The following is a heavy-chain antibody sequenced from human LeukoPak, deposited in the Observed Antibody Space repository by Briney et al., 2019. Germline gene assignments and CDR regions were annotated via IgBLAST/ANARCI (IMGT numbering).Heavy chain of an antibody. CDR2: LPGSSTYT. CDR3: ARGSYGSFDY. Sequence: GGPLRLSCAASGFTFSTYNMNWVRQAPGKGLEWVSSLPGSSTYTYYADSLKGRFTISRDTTKNSLYLQMNSLSPEDTAVYYCARGSYGSFDYWGQGTLVSVSS. CDR1: GFTFSTYN. J-gene: IGHJ4*02. V-gene: IGHV3-21*01. D-gene: IGHD5-18*01.